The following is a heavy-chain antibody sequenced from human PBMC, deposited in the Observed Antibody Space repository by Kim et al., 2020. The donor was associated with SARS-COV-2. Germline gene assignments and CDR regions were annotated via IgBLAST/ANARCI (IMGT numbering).Heavy chain of an antibody. CDR2: INPNSGGT. Sequence: ASVKVSCKASGYTFTGYYMHWVRQAPGQGLEWMGWINPNSGGTNYAQKFQGRVTMTRDTSISTAYMELSRLRSDDTAVYYCARLVVVPAAIGGENWFDPWGQGTLVTVSS. V-gene: IGHV1-2*02. J-gene: IGHJ5*02. D-gene: IGHD2-2*01. CDR1: GYTFTGYY. CDR3: ARLVVVPAAIGGENWFDP.